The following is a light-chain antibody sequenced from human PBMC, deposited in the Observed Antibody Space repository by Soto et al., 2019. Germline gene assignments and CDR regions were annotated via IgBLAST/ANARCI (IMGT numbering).Light chain of an antibody. V-gene: IGKV1-5*03. J-gene: IGKJ2*02. CDR2: KTS. CDR1: QSISSW. CDR3: QQYNGYSGT. Sequence: DIQMTQSPSTLSASVGDRVTITCRASQSISSWLAWYQQKPGKAPKLLIYKTSNLESGVPSRFSGSASGTAFTLTISSRQPDDLATYYCQQYNGYSGTFGQGTKLESK.